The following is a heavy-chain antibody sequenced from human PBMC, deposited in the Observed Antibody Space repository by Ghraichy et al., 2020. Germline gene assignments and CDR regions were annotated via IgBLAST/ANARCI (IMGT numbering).Heavy chain of an antibody. V-gene: IGHV3-7*01. D-gene: IGHD6-6*01. J-gene: IGHJ3*01. CDR2: IKQNGREK. CDR3: AREDVAARPGISAFDV. CDR1: GFTLSRHW. Sequence: GESLRLSCAASGFTLSRHWMNWVRQAPGKGLEWVANIKQNGREKYYVDSVRGRFTISRDNAKNSLYLQMNSLRAEDTALYFCAREDVAARPGISAFDVWGQGTMVSVSS.